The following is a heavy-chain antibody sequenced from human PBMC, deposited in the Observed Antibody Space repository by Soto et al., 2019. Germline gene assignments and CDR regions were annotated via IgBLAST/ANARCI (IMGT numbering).Heavy chain of an antibody. CDR2: IYYSGRT. CDR1: GGSISNYY. CDR3: AREIFGVVIFDY. V-gene: IGHV4-59*12. D-gene: IGHD3-3*01. Sequence: SETLSLTCTVSGGSISNYYWSWIRQPPGKGLEWIGYIYYSGRTSYNPSLKSRVTISVDTSKNQFSLRLSSVTAADTAVYYCAREIFGVVIFDYWGQGTLVTVSS. J-gene: IGHJ4*02.